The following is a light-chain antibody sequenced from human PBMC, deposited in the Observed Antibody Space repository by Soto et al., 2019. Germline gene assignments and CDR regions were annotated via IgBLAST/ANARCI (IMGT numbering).Light chain of an antibody. CDR1: RSVLHSSNNQNY. V-gene: IGKV4-1*01. CDR2: WAS. CDR3: QQYHSAPYT. J-gene: IGKJ2*01. Sequence: DIVMTQSPDSLAVSLGERATINCKSSRSVLHSSNNQNYLAWYQQKPRQSPKLLIYWASTRESGVPDRFSGSGSGTDFTLTFNDLQAEDVAVYYCQQYHSAPYTFGQGSQVEIK.